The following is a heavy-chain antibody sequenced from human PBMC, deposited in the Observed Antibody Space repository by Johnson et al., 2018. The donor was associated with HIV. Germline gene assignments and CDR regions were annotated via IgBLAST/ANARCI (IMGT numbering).Heavy chain of an antibody. CDR3: ARDHLRRSHAFDI. Sequence: VQLVESGGGLVQPGGSLRLSCAASRFTVSSNYMTWVRPAPGKGLAWVSVIYSGGSTYYAASVKGRFTISRDNSKNTLYLQMNSLRAEDTAVYYCARDHLRRSHAFDIWGQGTMVTVSS. J-gene: IGHJ3*02. V-gene: IGHV3-66*01. CDR1: RFTVSSNY. CDR2: IYSGGST. D-gene: IGHD2-15*01.